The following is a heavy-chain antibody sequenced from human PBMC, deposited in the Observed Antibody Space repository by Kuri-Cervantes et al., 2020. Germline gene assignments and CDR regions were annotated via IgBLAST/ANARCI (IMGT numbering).Heavy chain of an antibody. CDR1: GFTFSDYY. Sequence: GESLKISCAASGFTFSDYYMSWIRQAPGKGLEWVSYITGSSSTIYYADSVKGRFTISRDNAKNSLYLQMNSLRDEDTAVYYCARGYCGGGSCYLFFDYWGQGTLVTVSS. V-gene: IGHV3-11*04. J-gene: IGHJ4*02. CDR3: ARGYCGGGSCYLFFDY. CDR2: ITGSSSTI. D-gene: IGHD2-15*01.